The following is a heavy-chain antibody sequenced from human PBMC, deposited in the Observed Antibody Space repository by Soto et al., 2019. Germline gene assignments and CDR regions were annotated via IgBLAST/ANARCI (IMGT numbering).Heavy chain of an antibody. V-gene: IGHV4-38-2*01. D-gene: IGHD2-2*01. CDR3: RSSTSCYDESCVDV. J-gene: IGHJ6*02. Sequence: SETLSLTCAVSGYSISSGNYWAWIRQPPGRGLEWIGSLYHIGSTHHNTSLKSRVTISVDTSKNHFSLELSSVTAADTAIYYCRSSTSCYDESCVDVWGQGTMVTVSS. CDR1: GYSISSGNY. CDR2: LYHIGST.